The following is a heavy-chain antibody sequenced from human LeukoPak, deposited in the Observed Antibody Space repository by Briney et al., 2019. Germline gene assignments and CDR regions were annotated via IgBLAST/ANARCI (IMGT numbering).Heavy chain of an antibody. CDR3: ARERRGSGADIDY. CDR1: GGSFSGYY. CDR2: INHSGST. V-gene: IGHV4-34*01. J-gene: IGHJ4*02. D-gene: IGHD3-10*01. Sequence: SSETLSLTCAVYGGSFSGYYWSWIRQPPGKGLEWIGEINHSGSTNYNPSLKSRVAISVDTSKNQFSLKLSSVTAADTAVYYCARERRGSGADIDYWGQGTLVTVSS.